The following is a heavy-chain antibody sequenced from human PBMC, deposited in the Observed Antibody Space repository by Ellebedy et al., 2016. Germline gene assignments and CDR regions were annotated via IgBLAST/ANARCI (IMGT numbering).Heavy chain of an antibody. J-gene: IGHJ4*02. CDR2: IIPIFGTA. CDR1: GGTFSSYA. Sequence: SVKVSCKASGGTFSSYAISWVRQAPGQGLEWMGGIIPIFGTASYAQKFQGRVTITADESTSTAYMELSSLRSEDTAVYYCARVGYCSGGSCPGGWWGQGTLVTVSS. V-gene: IGHV1-69*13. D-gene: IGHD2-15*01. CDR3: ARVGYCSGGSCPGGW.